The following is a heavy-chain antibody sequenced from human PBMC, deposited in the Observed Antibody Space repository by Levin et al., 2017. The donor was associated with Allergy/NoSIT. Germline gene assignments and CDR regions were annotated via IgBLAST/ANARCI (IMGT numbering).Heavy chain of an antibody. J-gene: IGHJ4*02. Sequence: SCAVYGGSFSGYYWSWIRQPPGKGLEWIGEINHSGSTNYNPSLKSRVTISVDTSKNQFSLKLSSVTAADTAVYYCARASGYSSSWYKGAYYFDYWGQGTLVTVSS. V-gene: IGHV4-34*01. CDR3: ARASGYSSSWYKGAYYFDY. CDR2: INHSGST. D-gene: IGHD6-13*01. CDR1: GGSFSGYY.